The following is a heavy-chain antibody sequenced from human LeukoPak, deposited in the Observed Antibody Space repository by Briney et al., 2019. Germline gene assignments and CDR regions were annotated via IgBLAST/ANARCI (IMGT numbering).Heavy chain of an antibody. D-gene: IGHD1-26*01. CDR1: GFTFSSYA. V-gene: IGHV3-7*01. J-gene: IGHJ4*02. CDR2: IKQDGSEK. Sequence: GGSLRLSCAASGFTFSSYAMSWVRQAPGKGLEWVANIKQDGSEKYYVDSVKGRFTIPRDNAKNSLYLQMNSLRAEDTAVYYCARCSGSYFSLARYFDYWGQGTLVTVSS. CDR3: ARCSGSYFSLARYFDY.